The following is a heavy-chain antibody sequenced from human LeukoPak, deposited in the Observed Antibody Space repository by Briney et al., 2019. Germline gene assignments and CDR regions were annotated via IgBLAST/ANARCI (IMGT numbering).Heavy chain of an antibody. D-gene: IGHD6-19*01. CDR2: ISSSSSYI. Sequence: MSGGSLRLSCAASGFTFSSHSMNWVSQAPGKGLEWVSSISSSSSYIYYADSVKGRFTISRDNAKNSLYLQMNSLRAEDTAVYYCARGPGYSSGWPDYWGQGTLVTVSS. J-gene: IGHJ4*02. CDR1: GFTFSSHS. CDR3: ARGPGYSSGWPDY. V-gene: IGHV3-21*01.